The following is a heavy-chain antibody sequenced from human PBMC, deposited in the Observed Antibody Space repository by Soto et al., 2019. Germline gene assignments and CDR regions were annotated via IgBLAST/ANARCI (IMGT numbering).Heavy chain of an antibody. CDR3: ARHVGGGNFLFDY. Sequence: PSETLSLTCTVSGGSISSSSYYWGWIRQPPGKGLEWIGSIYYSGSTYYNPSLKSRVTISVDTSKNQFSLKLSSVTAADTAVYYCARHVGGGNFLFDYWRQGTLVTVSS. V-gene: IGHV4-39*01. J-gene: IGHJ4*02. CDR2: IYYSGST. CDR1: GGSISSSSYY. D-gene: IGHD1-26*01.